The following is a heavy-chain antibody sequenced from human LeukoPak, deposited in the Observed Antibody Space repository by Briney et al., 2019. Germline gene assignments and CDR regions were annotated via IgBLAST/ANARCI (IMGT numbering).Heavy chain of an antibody. J-gene: IGHJ4*02. D-gene: IGHD3-10*01. CDR3: ARRGSGSYYNRKAIDY. Sequence: SETLSLTCTVSGGSISSTNYYWGWIRQPPGKGLEWIGYIFYGGSPYYNPSLKSRFTMSVDTSKNQFSLKLSSVTAADTAVYYCARRGSGSYYNRKAIDYWGQGTLVTVSS. V-gene: IGHV4-39*07. CDR1: GGSISSTNYY. CDR2: IFYGGSP.